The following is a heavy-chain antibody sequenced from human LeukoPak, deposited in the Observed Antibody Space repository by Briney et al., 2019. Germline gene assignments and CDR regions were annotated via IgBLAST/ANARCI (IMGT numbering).Heavy chain of an antibody. D-gene: IGHD3-10*01. V-gene: IGHV4-39*07. J-gene: IGHJ4*02. CDR1: GGSISSSSYY. CDR3: ARPRAFGSGSKWRYFDY. CDR2: INHSGST. Sequence: SETLSLTCTVSGGSISSSSYYWSWIRQPPGKGLEWIGEINHSGSTNYNPSLKSRVTISVDTSKNQFSLKLSSVTAADTAVYYCARPRAFGSGSKWRYFDYWGRGTLVTVSS.